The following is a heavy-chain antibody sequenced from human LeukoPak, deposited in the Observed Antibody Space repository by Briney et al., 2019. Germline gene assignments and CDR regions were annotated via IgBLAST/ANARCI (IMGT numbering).Heavy chain of an antibody. CDR1: GGSISSGSYY. V-gene: IGHV4-61*02. D-gene: IGHD2-8*01. Sequence: SETLSLTCTVSGGSISSGSYYWSWIRQPAGKGLEWIGRIYTSGSTNYNPSLKSRVTISVDTSKNQFSLKLSSVTAADTAVYYCARGSQYCTNGVCGIILLYWGQGTLVTVSS. CDR3: ARGSQYCTNGVCGIILLY. CDR2: IYTSGST. J-gene: IGHJ4*02.